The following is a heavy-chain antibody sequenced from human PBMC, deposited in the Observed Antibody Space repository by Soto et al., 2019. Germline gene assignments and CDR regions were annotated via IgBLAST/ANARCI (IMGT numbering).Heavy chain of an antibody. J-gene: IGHJ4*02. CDR1: AFTFSDYY. D-gene: IGHD6-19*01. Sequence: LTLSCASSAFTFSDYYMSWIRQAPVKGLEWVSYISSSSSYTNYADSVKGRFTISRDNAKNSLYLQMNSLRAEDTAVYYCARSSVAGTIDYWGQGTLVTVSS. V-gene: IGHV3-11*06. CDR3: ARSSVAGTIDY. CDR2: ISSSSSYT.